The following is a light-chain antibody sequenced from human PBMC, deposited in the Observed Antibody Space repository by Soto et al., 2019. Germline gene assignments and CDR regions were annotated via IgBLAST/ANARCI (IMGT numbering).Light chain of an antibody. J-gene: IGKJ3*01. V-gene: IGKV3-20*01. CDR1: QSVSSSF. CDR2: GAS. Sequence: ENVLTQSPGTLSLTPGDRATLSCRASQSVSSSFLAWYQQKPGQAPRLLIYGASNRASGIPDRFSGSGSGTDFTLTITRLEPGDFAVYYCQQYGRSPFTFGPGTKVDIK. CDR3: QQYGRSPFT.